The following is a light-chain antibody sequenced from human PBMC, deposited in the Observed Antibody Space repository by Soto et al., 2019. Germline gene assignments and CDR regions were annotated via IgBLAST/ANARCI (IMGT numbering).Light chain of an antibody. V-gene: IGKV4-1*01. CDR3: QQYYTTPQT. CDR1: QSVLFRSNNKNY. CDR2: WAS. Sequence: DIVMTQSPDSLAVSLGERATINCKSSQSVLFRSNNKNYLAWYQQKPGQPPKLLIYWASTRESGVPDRFSGSGSGTDFTLTINSLQAEDVAVYYCQQYYTTPQTFGQGTKVEIK. J-gene: IGKJ1*01.